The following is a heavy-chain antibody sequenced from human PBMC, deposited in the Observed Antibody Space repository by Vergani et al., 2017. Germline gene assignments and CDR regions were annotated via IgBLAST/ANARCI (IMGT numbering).Heavy chain of an antibody. Sequence: QLVESGGGWVQPGGSLRLSCVVSGFDFSSYIMNWVRQTSGKGLEWVSAISGHGDRTYYADSVKVRFTISRDNSKNTVYLQMNSLKAEDRATYYCAREERSNTSPFVGDWGQGTLVTV. J-gene: IGHJ4*02. CDR2: ISGHGDRT. CDR3: AREERSNTSPFVGD. D-gene: IGHD2/OR15-2a*01. CDR1: GFDFSSYI. V-gene: IGHV3-23*04.